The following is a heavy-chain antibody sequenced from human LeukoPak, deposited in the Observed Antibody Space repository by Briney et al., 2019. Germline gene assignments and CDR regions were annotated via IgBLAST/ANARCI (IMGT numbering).Heavy chain of an antibody. V-gene: IGHV4-61*02. CDR3: ARVEIVVAATHGWYFDL. CDR2: IYTSGST. CDR1: GGSISSSSYY. Sequence: PSETLSLTCTVSGGSISSSSYYWSWIRQPAGKGLEWIGRIYTSGSTNYNPSLKSRVTMSVDTSKNQFSLKLSSVTAADTAVYYCARVEIVVAATHGWYFDLWGRGTLVTVSS. J-gene: IGHJ2*01. D-gene: IGHD2-15*01.